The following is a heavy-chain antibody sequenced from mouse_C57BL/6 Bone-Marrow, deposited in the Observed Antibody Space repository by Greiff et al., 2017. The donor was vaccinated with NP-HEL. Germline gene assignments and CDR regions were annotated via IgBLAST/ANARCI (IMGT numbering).Heavy chain of an antibody. CDR1: GYTFTSYW. J-gene: IGHJ1*03. D-gene: IGHD1-1*01. V-gene: IGHV1-74*01. CDR2: IHPSDSDT. Sequence: QVQLQQPGAELVKPGASVKVSCKASGYTFTSYWMHWVKQRPGQGLEWIGRIHPSDSDTNYNQKFKGKATLTVDKSSSTAYMQLSSLTSEDSAVYYCAINPPYYYGSSYWYFDVWGTGTTVTVSS. CDR3: AINPPYYYGSSYWYFDV.